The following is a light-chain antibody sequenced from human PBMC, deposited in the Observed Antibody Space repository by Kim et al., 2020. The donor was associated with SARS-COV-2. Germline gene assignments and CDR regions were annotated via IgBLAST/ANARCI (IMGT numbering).Light chain of an antibody. CDR3: NSRDSSGNHPPWV. Sequence: SSELTQDPAVSVALGQTVRITCQGDSLRSYYSSWYQQKPGQAPVLVIYGKNNRPSGIPDRFSGSSPGNTASLTITGAQAEDEADYYCNSRDSSGNHPPWV. J-gene: IGLJ3*02. CDR1: SLRSYY. CDR2: GKN. V-gene: IGLV3-19*01.